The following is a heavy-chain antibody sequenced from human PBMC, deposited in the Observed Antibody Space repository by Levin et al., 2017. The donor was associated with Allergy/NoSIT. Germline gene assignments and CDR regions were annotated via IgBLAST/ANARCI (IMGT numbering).Heavy chain of an antibody. J-gene: IGHJ6*02. Sequence: SQTLSLTCTVSGGSISSSSYYWGWIRQPPGKGLEWIGSIYYSGSTYYNPSLKSRVTISVDTSKNQFSLKLSSVTAADTAVYYCARQPGYSSVLYYYYGMDVWGQGTTVTVSS. CDR2: IYYSGST. V-gene: IGHV4-39*01. CDR3: ARQPGYSSVLYYYYGMDV. D-gene: IGHD6-19*01. CDR1: GGSISSSSYY.